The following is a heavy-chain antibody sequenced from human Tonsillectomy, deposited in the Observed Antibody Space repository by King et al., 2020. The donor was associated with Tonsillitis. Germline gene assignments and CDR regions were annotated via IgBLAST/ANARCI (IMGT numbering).Heavy chain of an antibody. J-gene: IGHJ4*02. CDR3: ARDPGYCSGGSCYPDY. CDR2: ISSSSSYI. D-gene: IGHD2-15*01. CDR1: GFTFSSYS. V-gene: IGHV3-21*01. Sequence: VKLVESGGGLVKPGGSLRLSCAASGFTFSSYSMTWVRQAPGKGLEWVSSISSSSSYIYYADSVKGRFTISRDNAKNSLNLQMNSLRAEDTGVYYCARDPGYCSGGSCYPDYWGQGTLVTVSS.